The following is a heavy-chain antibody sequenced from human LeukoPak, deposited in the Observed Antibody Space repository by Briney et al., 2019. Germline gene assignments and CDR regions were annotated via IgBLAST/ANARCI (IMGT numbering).Heavy chain of an antibody. D-gene: IGHD3-3*01. J-gene: IGHJ4*02. V-gene: IGHV4-34*01. CDR1: GGSFSGYY. CDR2: INHSGST. CDR3: ARGGRVTIFGVVITSLFDY. Sequence: SETLSLTCAVYGGSFSGYYWSWIRQPPGKGLEWIGEINHSGSTNYNPSLKSRVTISVDTSKNQFSLKLSSVTAADTAVYYCARGGRVTIFGVVITSLFDYWGQGILVTVSS.